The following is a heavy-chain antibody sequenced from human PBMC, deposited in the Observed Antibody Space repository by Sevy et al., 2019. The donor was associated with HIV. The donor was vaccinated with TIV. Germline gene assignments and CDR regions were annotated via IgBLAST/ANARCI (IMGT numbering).Heavy chain of an antibody. Sequence: GGSLRLSCIASGFTFNTYTMNWVRQAQGKGLEWVSSISGSANYIYYADSVKGRFTISRDNAKNSLFLQMNSLRVEDTAVYYCARPYGSGSWEAFDIWGQGTMVTVSS. CDR2: ISGSANYI. D-gene: IGHD3-10*01. CDR3: ARPYGSGSWEAFDI. V-gene: IGHV3-21*06. CDR1: GFTFNTYT. J-gene: IGHJ3*02.